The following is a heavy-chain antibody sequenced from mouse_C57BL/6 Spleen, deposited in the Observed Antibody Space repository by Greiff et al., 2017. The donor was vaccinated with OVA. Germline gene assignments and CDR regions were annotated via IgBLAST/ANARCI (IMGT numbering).Heavy chain of an antibody. J-gene: IGHJ1*03. CDR2: ILPGSGST. V-gene: IGHV1-9*01. Sequence: QVQLQQSGAELMKPGASVKLSCKATGYTFTGYWIEWVKQRPGHGLEWIGEILPGSGSTNYNKKFKGKATFTADTSSNTAYMQLSSLTTKDSAIYDWARAGRSSYWYSDVWGTGTSVTVSS. CDR1: GYTFTGYW. CDR3: ARAGRSSYWYSDV.